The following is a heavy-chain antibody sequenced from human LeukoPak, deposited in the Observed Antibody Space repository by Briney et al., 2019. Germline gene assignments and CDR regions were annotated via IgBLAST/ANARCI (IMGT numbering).Heavy chain of an antibody. D-gene: IGHD4-17*01. CDR2: IYSGGST. Sequence: PGGSLRLSCAASGFTVSSNFMSWVRQAPGQGLEWVSVIYSGGSTYYADSVKGRFTISRDDSKNTLYLQMNSLKSEDTGVYYCTTDRVYGDLYFDYWGQGTLVTVSS. CDR1: GFTVSSNF. CDR3: TTDRVYGDLYFDY. V-gene: IGHV3-66*01. J-gene: IGHJ4*02.